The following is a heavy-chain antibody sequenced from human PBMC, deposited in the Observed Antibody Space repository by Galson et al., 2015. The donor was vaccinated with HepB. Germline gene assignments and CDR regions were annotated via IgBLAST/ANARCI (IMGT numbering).Heavy chain of an antibody. CDR2: IYWNDDK. J-gene: IGHJ5*02. V-gene: IGHV2-5*01. D-gene: IGHD5-18*01. Sequence: PALVKPTQTLTLTCTFSGFSLSTSGVGVGWIRQPPGKALEWLALIYWNDDKRYSPSLKSRLTITKDTSKNQVVLTMTNMDPVDTATYYCAHTPLQYSYGLYNWFDPWGQGTLVTVSS. CDR1: GFSLSTSGVG. CDR3: AHTPLQYSYGLYNWFDP.